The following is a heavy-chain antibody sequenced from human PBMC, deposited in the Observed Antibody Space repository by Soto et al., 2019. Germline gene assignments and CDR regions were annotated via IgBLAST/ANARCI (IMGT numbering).Heavy chain of an antibody. CDR1: GFTFSSYG. CDR3: ARDKGFYDHVWGSYRSAFDY. D-gene: IGHD3-16*02. J-gene: IGHJ4*02. V-gene: IGHV3-33*01. CDR2: VWNDGNTK. Sequence: QVYLVESGGGVVQPGGSLRLSCAASGFTFSSYGMHWVRQAAGKGPEWVAVVWNDGNTKYYADSVKGRFTSSRDNSKNTVYLQMNNLRAEDTAVYYCARDKGFYDHVWGSYRSAFDYWGRGTLVAVSS.